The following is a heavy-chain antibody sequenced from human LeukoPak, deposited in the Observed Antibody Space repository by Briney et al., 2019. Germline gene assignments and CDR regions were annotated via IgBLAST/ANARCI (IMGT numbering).Heavy chain of an antibody. Sequence: GASVKVSCKVSGYTLTEFSMHWVRQAPGKGLEWMGSFDPEDGETIYAQQFQGRVTMTEDTSTNTAYTELSSLRSEDTAVYYCATGDRRLQFYYYYMDVWGKGTTVTVSS. J-gene: IGHJ6*03. CDR2: FDPEDGET. CDR1: GYTLTEFS. V-gene: IGHV1-24*01. CDR3: ATGDRRLQFYYYYMDV. D-gene: IGHD5-24*01.